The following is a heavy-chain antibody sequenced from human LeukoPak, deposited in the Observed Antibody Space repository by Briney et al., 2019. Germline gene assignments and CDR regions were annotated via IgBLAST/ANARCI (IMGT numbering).Heavy chain of an antibody. D-gene: IGHD2/OR15-2a*01. J-gene: IGHJ6*03. Sequence: SETLSLTCTVSGGSISTSAFYWGWIRQPPGKGLEWIGSIYDSGNEFYNPSLKSRVTISADTSKNQFSLKLNSVTAADTAMYYCARRISDYYYYYMDVWGEGITVTVSS. CDR3: ARRISDYYYYYMDV. V-gene: IGHV4-39*01. CDR1: GGSISTSAFY. CDR2: IYDSGNE.